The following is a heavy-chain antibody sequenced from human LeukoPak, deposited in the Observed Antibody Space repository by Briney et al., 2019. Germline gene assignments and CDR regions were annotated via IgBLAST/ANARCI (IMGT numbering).Heavy chain of an antibody. Sequence: ASVKVSCKASGYTFTNYYMHWVRQAPGQGLEWMGLINPTGTSTNYAQKFRGRVTMTRDTSTTTVYMELSSLRSEDTAVYYCAREESGGYFDYWRQGTLVTVSS. CDR3: AREESGGYFDY. CDR1: GYTFTNYY. J-gene: IGHJ4*02. D-gene: IGHD2-8*02. V-gene: IGHV1-46*01. CDR2: INPTGTST.